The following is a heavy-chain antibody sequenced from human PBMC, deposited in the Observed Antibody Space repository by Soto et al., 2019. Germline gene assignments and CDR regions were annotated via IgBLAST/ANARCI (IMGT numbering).Heavy chain of an antibody. CDR1: GYSFTSYW. D-gene: IGHD3-3*01. CDR3: ARMAGDYDFWSGYYTGTFDY. Sequence: PGESLKISCKGSGYSFTSYWISWVRQMPGKGLEWMGRIDPSDSYTNYSPSFQGHVTISADKSISTAYLQWSSLKASDTTMYYCARMAGDYDFWSGYYTGTFDYWGQGTLVTVS. J-gene: IGHJ4*02. V-gene: IGHV5-10-1*01. CDR2: IDPSDSYT.